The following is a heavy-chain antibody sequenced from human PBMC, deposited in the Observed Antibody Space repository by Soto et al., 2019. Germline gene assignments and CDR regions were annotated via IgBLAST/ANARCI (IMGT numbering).Heavy chain of an antibody. Sequence: SGGSLRLSCAASGFTLSGYAMDWVRQAPGKGLEYVSGISTNGVGTYYANSVQGRFTISRDNSKNTVYLQMGSLRPEDMAVYYCARRARPDFYYMDVWGKGTTVTV. CDR2: ISTNGVGT. CDR1: GFTLSGYA. V-gene: IGHV3-64*01. CDR3: ARRARPDFYYMDV. D-gene: IGHD6-6*01. J-gene: IGHJ6*03.